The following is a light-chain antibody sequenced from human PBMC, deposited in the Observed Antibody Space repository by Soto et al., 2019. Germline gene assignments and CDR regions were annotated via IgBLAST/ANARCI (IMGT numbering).Light chain of an antibody. Sequence: EIVFTQSQPTLSLSPGERATLSCRASQSISSSYLAWYQQKAGQAPRLLIYAASSSATDIPDRFSGSGSGTDFPITISRLEPEDFAVYCDQQYGSPAYTFGQGTQLEIK. V-gene: IGKV3-20*01. CDR2: AAS. CDR1: QSISSSY. CDR3: QQYGSPAYT. J-gene: IGKJ2*01.